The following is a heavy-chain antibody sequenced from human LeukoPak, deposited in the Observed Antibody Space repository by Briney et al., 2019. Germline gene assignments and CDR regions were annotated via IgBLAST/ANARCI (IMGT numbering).Heavy chain of an antibody. D-gene: IGHD6-13*01. CDR1: GFTFGSYA. CDR2: ISSSGGTI. J-gene: IGHJ4*02. CDR3: ARGGAAAGTGFDY. V-gene: IGHV3-48*03. Sequence: GGSLRLSCAASGFTFGSYAMNWVRQAPGKGLEWVSYISSSGGTIKYADSVKGRFTISRDNAKNSLYLQMNSLRAEDTAVYYCARGGAAAGTGFDYWGQGTLVTVSS.